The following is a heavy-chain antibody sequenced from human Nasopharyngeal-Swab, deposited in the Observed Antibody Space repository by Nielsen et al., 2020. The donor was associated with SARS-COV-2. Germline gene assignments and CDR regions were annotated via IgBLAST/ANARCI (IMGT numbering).Heavy chain of an antibody. CDR1: GFTFSSYA. CDR3: ARDLVGATY. D-gene: IGHD1-26*01. CDR2: ISYDGSNK. V-gene: IGHV3-30*04. Sequence: GGSLRLSCAASGFTFSSYAMHWVRQAPGKGLEWVAVISYDGSNKYYADSVKGRFIISRDNSKNTLYLQMNSLRAEDTAVYYCARDLVGATYWGQGTLVTVSS. J-gene: IGHJ4*02.